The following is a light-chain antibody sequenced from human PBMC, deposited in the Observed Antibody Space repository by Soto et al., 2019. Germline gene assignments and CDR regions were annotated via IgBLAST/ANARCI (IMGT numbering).Light chain of an antibody. CDR1: QSVSSSY. J-gene: IGKJ1*01. CDR2: GAS. V-gene: IGKV3-20*01. Sequence: GATVTLCCSASQSVSSSYLAWYQQKPGQARRILIYGASSRATGIPDRFSGSGYGTDINLTISRLETEDLAAYYCQQYGSSPRTFGQGTKVDIK. CDR3: QQYGSSPRT.